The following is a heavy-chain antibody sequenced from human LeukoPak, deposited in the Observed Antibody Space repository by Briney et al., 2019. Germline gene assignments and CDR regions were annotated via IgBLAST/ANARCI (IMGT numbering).Heavy chain of an antibody. D-gene: IGHD3-9*01. J-gene: IGHJ4*02. V-gene: IGHV1-69*05. CDR1: GDTFSKYA. CDR2: IVPVFGTP. CDR3: ASRYTTSRHFDWDVDY. Sequence: ASVKVSCKASGDTFSKYAVTWVRQAPRQGLEWMGNIVPVFGTPIYAQKFQGRVTITTDESRTTAYMELSSLRSEDTALYYCASRYTTSRHFDWDVDYWGQGTLLTVSS.